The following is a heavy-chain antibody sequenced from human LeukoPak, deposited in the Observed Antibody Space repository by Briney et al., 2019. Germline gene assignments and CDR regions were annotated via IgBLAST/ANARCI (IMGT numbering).Heavy chain of an antibody. J-gene: IGHJ4*02. CDR1: GYTFTSYD. D-gene: IGHD1-26*01. Sequence: GASVKVSCKASGYTFTSYDINWVRQATGQGLEWMGWMNPNSGNTGYAQKIQGRVTMTRNTSISTAYMELSSLRSEDTAVYYCAKPINSGSYYALDYWGQRTLVTVSS. CDR3: AKPINSGSYYALDY. V-gene: IGHV1-8*01. CDR2: MNPNSGNT.